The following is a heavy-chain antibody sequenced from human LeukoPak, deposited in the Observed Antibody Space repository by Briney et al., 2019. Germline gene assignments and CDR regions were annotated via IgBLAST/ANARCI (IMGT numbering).Heavy chain of an antibody. CDR1: GYSISSGYY. CDR2: VYHSGST. V-gene: IGHV4-38-2*01. D-gene: IGHD2/OR15-2a*01. J-gene: IGHJ4*02. Sequence: SETLSLTCAVSGYSISSGYYWGWIRQPPGKGLEWIGSVYHSGSTYYIPSLKSRVTISVDTSKNHFSLKVTSVTAADTAVYYCARGISTTGHDYWGQGTLVTVSS. CDR3: ARGISTTGHDY.